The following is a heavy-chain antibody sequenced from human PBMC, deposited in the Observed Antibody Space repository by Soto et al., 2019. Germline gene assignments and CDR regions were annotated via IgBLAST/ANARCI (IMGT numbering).Heavy chain of an antibody. V-gene: IGHV3-23*01. D-gene: IGHD6-13*01. CDR3: AKDAIMVSSSFNYFDF. J-gene: IGHJ4*02. Sequence: WGSLRISCVFSVFIPSSYAMSWVRQAPGKGLEWVSGISGSGGATSYADSVKGRFTISRDNSKNTLYLQMNSLSAEDTAIYYCAKDAIMVSSSFNYFDFWGQGALVTVS. CDR1: VFIPSSYA. CDR2: ISGSGGAT.